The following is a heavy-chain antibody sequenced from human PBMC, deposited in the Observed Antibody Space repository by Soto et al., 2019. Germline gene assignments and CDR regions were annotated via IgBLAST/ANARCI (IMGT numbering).Heavy chain of an antibody. J-gene: IGHJ6*02. Sequence: EVHLVESGGGLVKPGGSLRLSCAASVFTFSDYSMNWVRQAPGTGLEWVSSISGSSSYIYYADSMKGRFTISRDNAKNSLYLQMNSLRVEDTAVYHCARGDYYYYGLDVWGQGTTVTVSS. CDR3: ARGDYYYYGLDV. CDR2: ISGSSSYI. CDR1: VFTFSDYS. V-gene: IGHV3-21*01.